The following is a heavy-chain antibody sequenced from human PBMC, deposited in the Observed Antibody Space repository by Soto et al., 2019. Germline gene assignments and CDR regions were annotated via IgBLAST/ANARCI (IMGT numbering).Heavy chain of an antibody. CDR2: IIPILGIA. J-gene: IGHJ5*02. D-gene: IGHD3-3*01. Sequence: ASVKVSCKASGGTFSSYTISWVRQAPGQGLEWMGRIIPILGIANYAQKFQGRVTITADKSTSTAYMELSSLRSEDTAVYYCAILGSRSFGVVIESWFDPWGQGTLVTVSS. V-gene: IGHV1-69*02. CDR1: GGTFSSYT. CDR3: AILGSRSFGVVIESWFDP.